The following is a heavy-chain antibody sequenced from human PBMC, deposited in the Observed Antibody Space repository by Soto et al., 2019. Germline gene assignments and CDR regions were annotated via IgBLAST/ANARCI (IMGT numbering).Heavy chain of an antibody. V-gene: IGHV6-1*01. D-gene: IGHD3-22*01. CDR3: ARASYYHDSSGYYWFDP. J-gene: IGHJ5*02. Sequence: SQTLSLTCAISGDSVSANSAAWNWIRQSPSRGLEWLGRKYYRSKWYNDYAISVKSRITIKPDTSKNQFYLQLNSVTTEDTAVYYCARASYYHDSSGYYWFDPWGQGTQVTVSS. CDR2: KYYRSKWYN. CDR1: GDSVSANSAA.